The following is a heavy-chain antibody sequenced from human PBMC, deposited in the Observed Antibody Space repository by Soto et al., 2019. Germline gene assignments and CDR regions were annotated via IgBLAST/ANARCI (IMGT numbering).Heavy chain of an antibody. CDR3: ARETRGTYYDDY. D-gene: IGHD3-16*01. J-gene: IGHJ4*02. CDR1: GFTFSSYA. CDR2: IVNDGSST. Sequence: PGGSLRLSCAASGFTFSSYAMHWVRQAPGKGLEWISRIVNDGSSTTYADSVKGRFTISRDNAKNTLYLQMNSLRVEDTAVYFCARETRGTYYDDYWGQGTLVTVYS. V-gene: IGHV3-74*03.